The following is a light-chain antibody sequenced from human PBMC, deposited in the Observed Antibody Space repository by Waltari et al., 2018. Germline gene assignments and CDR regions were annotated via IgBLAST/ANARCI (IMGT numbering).Light chain of an antibody. Sequence: SSELTQAPAVSVALGQTIRITCQGDSLRTSYASWYQVKPGQAPLLVMFGKEKRPAGVPDRISGDSSETTSSLTITGAQAEDEADYYCSSRNGRASQVVFAGGTKVTVL. CDR3: SSRNGRASQVV. CDR2: GKE. CDR1: SLRTSY. J-gene: IGLJ2*01. V-gene: IGLV3-19*01.